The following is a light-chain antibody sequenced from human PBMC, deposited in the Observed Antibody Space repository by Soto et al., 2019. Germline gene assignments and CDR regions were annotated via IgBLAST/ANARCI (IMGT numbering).Light chain of an antibody. CDR3: QKFNTAPLT. Sequence: DIQMTQSPSSLSVSVGDRVTITCRASQDIRVYLAWYQQKPGKVPKLLIYSASTLQSGVPSRFSGSGSGTDFTLTISSLEPEDVATYYCQKFNTAPLTFGQGTRLEIK. CDR2: SAS. V-gene: IGKV1-27*01. CDR1: QDIRVY. J-gene: IGKJ5*01.